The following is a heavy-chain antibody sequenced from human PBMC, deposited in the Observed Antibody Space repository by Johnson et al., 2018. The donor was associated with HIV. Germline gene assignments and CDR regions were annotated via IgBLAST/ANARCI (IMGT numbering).Heavy chain of an antibody. V-gene: IGHV3-7*03. D-gene: IGHD3-16*01. Sequence: VQLVESGGGLVQPGGSLRLSCAASGFTFSSYWMSWVRQAPGKGLEWVANIKQDGSEKYYADSVRGRFTISRANVKNSLFLLMNSLRAVDTALYYCARDLWGMTQWGKAFDMWGQGTMVTVSP. CDR1: GFTFSSYW. CDR3: ARDLWGMTQWGKAFDM. CDR2: IKQDGSEK. J-gene: IGHJ3*02.